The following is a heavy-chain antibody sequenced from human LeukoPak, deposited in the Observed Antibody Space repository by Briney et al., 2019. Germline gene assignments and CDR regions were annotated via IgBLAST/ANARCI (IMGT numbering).Heavy chain of an antibody. CDR3: ARDGPGPTHEY. J-gene: IGHJ4*02. D-gene: IGHD1-26*01. CDR1: GGSMNNYF. Sequence: SETLSLTCTVSGGSMNNYFWTWIRQSPGKGLEWIGYIYYSGSANYNPSLKSRVTMSVDTSKNQFSLKLSSVTAADTAVYYCARDGPGPTHEYWGQGTPVTVSS. V-gene: IGHV4-59*12. CDR2: IYYSGSA.